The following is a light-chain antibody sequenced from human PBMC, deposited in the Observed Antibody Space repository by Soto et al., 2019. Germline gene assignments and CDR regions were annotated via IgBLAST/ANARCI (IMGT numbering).Light chain of an antibody. CDR2: GAS. V-gene: IGKV3-20*01. Sequence: EIVLTQSPGTLSLSPGERATLSCRASQSVSSSYLAWYQQKPGQAPRLHIYGASSRATGIPDRFSGSGSGSDVTLTISRLEPEDFAVYYCQQYGSSPRVTFGGGTKVEIK. J-gene: IGKJ4*01. CDR1: QSVSSSY. CDR3: QQYGSSPRVT.